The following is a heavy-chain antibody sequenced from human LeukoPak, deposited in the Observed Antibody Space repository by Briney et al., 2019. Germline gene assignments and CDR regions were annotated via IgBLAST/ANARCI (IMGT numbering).Heavy chain of an antibody. D-gene: IGHD2-2*01. CDR3: AKNQYSSYCRSASCLDSPDY. CDR1: GFTFSAYW. V-gene: IGHV3-74*01. Sequence: PGGSLRLSCAASGFTFSAYWMHWVRHAPGQGLVWVSRVNSDASSPTYADSVKGRFTISTDNAKNSLYLQMNSLRAEDTVVYYCAKNQYSSYCRSASCLDSPDYWGQGTLVTVSS. CDR2: VNSDASSP. J-gene: IGHJ4*02.